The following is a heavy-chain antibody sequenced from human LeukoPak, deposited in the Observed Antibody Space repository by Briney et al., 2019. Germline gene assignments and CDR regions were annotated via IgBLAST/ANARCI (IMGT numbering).Heavy chain of an antibody. Sequence: SVTLSLTCAVYGGSFSGYYWSWIRQPPGKGLEWIGEINHSGSTNYNPSLKSRVTISVDTSKNQFSLKLSSVTAADTAVYYCAREASLKGPDWFDPWGQGTLVTVSS. CDR2: INHSGST. CDR3: AREASLKGPDWFDP. J-gene: IGHJ5*02. D-gene: IGHD3-16*01. V-gene: IGHV4-34*01. CDR1: GGSFSGYY.